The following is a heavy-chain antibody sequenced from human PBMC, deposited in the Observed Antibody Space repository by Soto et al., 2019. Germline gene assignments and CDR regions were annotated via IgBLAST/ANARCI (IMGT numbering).Heavy chain of an antibody. V-gene: IGHV1-8*01. D-gene: IGHD2-2*02. CDR3: AKVSRKGSAIDFDY. CDR2: VNSNNGDT. J-gene: IGHJ4*02. CDR1: GYTFSNSD. Sequence: QVQLVQSGAELKKPGASVQVSCKASGYTFSNSDMHWRRKASGQGPEWIGLVNSNNGDTGYAQKFHGLVTMNTDISTTTAYMELTSLRSADTASYYCAKVSRKGSAIDFDYWGQGTLITVSS.